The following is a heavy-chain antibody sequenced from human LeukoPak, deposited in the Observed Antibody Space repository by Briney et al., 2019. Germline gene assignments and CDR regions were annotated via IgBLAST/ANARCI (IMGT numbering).Heavy chain of an antibody. Sequence: PGRSLRLSCAASGFTFDDYAMHWVRQAPGKGLEWVSGISWNSGSIGYADSVKGRFTISRDNAKNSLYLQMNSLRAEDMALYYCAKEGIAVADWYSDYFDYWGQGTLVTVSS. D-gene: IGHD6-19*01. V-gene: IGHV3-9*03. CDR1: GFTFDDYA. CDR3: AKEGIAVADWYSDYFDY. J-gene: IGHJ4*02. CDR2: ISWNSGSI.